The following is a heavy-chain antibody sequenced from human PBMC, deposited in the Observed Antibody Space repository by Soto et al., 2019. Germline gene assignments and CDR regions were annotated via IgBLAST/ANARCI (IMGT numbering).Heavy chain of an antibody. D-gene: IGHD6-13*01. CDR2: IYYSGST. CDR1: GGSISSSSYY. V-gene: IGHV4-39*01. J-gene: IGHJ5*02. Sequence: SETLSLTCTVSGGSISSSSYYWGWIRQPPGKGLEWIGSIYYSGSTYYNPSLKSRVTISVDTSKNQFSLKLTSVTAADTAVYYCARPRYSSSWYWFDPWGQGTLVTVSS. CDR3: ARPRYSSSWYWFDP.